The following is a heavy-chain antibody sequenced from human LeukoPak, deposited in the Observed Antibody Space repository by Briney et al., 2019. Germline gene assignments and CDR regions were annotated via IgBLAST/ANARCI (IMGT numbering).Heavy chain of an antibody. Sequence: PGGSLRLSCAASGFTFGTYWMSWVRQAPGKGLEWVANIKGDGSDKNYVDSVKGRFTISRDNAKNSLSLQMNSLRAEDTAVYYCARPSDTENYWRAVDYWGQGTLVSVSS. D-gene: IGHD5-18*01. CDR1: GFTFGTYW. CDR3: ARPSDTENYWRAVDY. V-gene: IGHV3-7*01. CDR2: IKGDGSDK. J-gene: IGHJ4*02.